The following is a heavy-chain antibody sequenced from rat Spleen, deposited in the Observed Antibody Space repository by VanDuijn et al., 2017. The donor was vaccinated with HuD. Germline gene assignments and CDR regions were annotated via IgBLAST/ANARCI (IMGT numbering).Heavy chain of an antibody. Sequence: EVQLVESGGGLVQPGRSLKLSCVVSGFTFNKYWMTWIRQAPGKGLEWVASIINTGGSTYYSDFVKGRFTISRDNTKSTLYLQMNSLRSEDTATYYCTTENYWFAYWGQGTLVTVSS. V-gene: IGHV5-31*01. CDR3: TTENYWFAY. CDR2: IINTGGST. CDR1: GFTFNKYW. D-gene: IGHD1-10*01. J-gene: IGHJ3*01.